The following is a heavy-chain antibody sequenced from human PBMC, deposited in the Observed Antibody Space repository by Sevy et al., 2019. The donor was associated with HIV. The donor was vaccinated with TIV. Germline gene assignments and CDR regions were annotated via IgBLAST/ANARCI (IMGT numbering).Heavy chain of an antibody. CDR1: GGSISSGGYY. J-gene: IGHJ5*02. CDR3: ARGDDTSGPLGNWFDP. D-gene: IGHD3-22*01. Sequence: SETVSLTCTVSGGSISSGGYYWTWIRQPPGQGLEYIGYIYYSGNTYYNPSLKSRVTMSVDTSKNQFSLRLTSVTAADTAVYYCARGDDTSGPLGNWFDPWGQGTLVTVSS. CDR2: IYYSGNT. V-gene: IGHV4-30-4*01.